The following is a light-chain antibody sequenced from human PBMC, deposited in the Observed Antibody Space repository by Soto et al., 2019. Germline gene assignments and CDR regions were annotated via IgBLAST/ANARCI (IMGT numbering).Light chain of an antibody. V-gene: IGKV3-15*01. CDR2: GAS. CDR1: QSVSSN. CDR3: QQHNNWPPWT. J-gene: IGKJ1*01. Sequence: EIVMTQSPVTLSLSPGETATLSCRASQSVSSNVAWYQQKPGQAPRLLIYGASTRAAGISPRFSGSGSGTEFTLTISSLQSEDFAVYYCQQHNNWPPWTFGQGTKVEIK.